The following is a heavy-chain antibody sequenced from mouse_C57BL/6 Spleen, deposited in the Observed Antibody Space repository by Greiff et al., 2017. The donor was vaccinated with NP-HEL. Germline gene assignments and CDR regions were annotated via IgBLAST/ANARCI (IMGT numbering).Heavy chain of an antibody. Sequence: VQLQQSGPELVKPGASVKISCKASGYSFTGYYMNWVKQSPEKSLEWIGEINPSTGGTTYNQKFKAKATLTVDKSSSTAYMQLKSLTSEDSAVYYCARWVLGPKGFDYWGQGTTLTVSS. CDR2: INPSTGGT. D-gene: IGHD4-1*01. CDR1: GYSFTGYY. CDR3: ARWVLGPKGFDY. V-gene: IGHV1-42*01. J-gene: IGHJ2*01.